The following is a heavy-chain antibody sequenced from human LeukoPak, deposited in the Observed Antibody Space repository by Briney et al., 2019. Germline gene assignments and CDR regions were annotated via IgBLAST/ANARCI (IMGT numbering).Heavy chain of an antibody. J-gene: IGHJ5*02. Sequence: RESLKISCKGSGYSFTSYWIGWVRPMPGKGLEWMGITYPGDSDTSYSPSFQGQVTISADKSISTAYLQWSSLKASDTAMYYCARRGNKWFDPWGQGTLVTVSS. CDR3: ARRGNKWFDP. D-gene: IGHD3-16*01. V-gene: IGHV5-51*01. CDR2: TYPGDSDT. CDR1: GYSFTSYW.